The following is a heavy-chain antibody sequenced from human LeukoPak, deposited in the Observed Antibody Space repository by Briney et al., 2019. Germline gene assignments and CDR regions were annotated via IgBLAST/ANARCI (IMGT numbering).Heavy chain of an antibody. V-gene: IGHV3-23*01. Sequence: PGGSLRLSCAASGFTFSSYAMSWVRQAPGKGLEWVSAISGSGGSIYYADSVKGRFTISRDNSKNTLYLQMNSLRAEDTAVYYCAKDASINRDSSGYNNWFDPWGQGTLVTVSS. D-gene: IGHD3-22*01. CDR3: AKDASINRDSSGYNNWFDP. CDR2: ISGSGGSI. J-gene: IGHJ5*02. CDR1: GFTFSSYA.